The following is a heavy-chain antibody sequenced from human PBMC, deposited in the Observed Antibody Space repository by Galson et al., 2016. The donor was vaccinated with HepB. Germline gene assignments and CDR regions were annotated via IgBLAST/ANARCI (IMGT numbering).Heavy chain of an antibody. D-gene: IGHD5-18*01. Sequence: SVKVSCKVSGCTLTELSMQWVRQAPGKGLEWMGGFDPEDGEIIHAQKFQGRVTMTEDTPTDTAYMELSSLRSEDTAVYSCAVGYSYGSYYFDYWGQGTLVTVSS. CDR3: AVGYSYGSYYFDY. CDR1: GCTLTELS. V-gene: IGHV1-24*01. J-gene: IGHJ4*02. CDR2: FDPEDGEI.